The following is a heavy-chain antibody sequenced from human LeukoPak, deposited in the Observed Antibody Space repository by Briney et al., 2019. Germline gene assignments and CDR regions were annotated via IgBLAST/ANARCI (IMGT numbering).Heavy chain of an antibody. J-gene: IGHJ4*02. CDR2: ITGSGGNT. CDR3: AKWGDYDVLTGYYVSDY. D-gene: IGHD3-9*01. V-gene: IGHV3-23*01. Sequence: PGASLRLSCAASGFTLSNYAMSWVRQAPGKVLGWVSAITGSGGNTYYADSVKGRFTISRDNSKNTVFLQMNSLRAEDTAVYYCAKWGDYDVLTGYYVSDYWGQGTLVTVSS. CDR1: GFTLSNYA.